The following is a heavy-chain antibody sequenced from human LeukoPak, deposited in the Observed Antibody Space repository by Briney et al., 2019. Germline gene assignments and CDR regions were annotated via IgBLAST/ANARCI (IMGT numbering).Heavy chain of an antibody. CDR2: ISWNSGSI. V-gene: IGHV3-9*01. Sequence: GGSLRLSCAASGFTFDDYAMHWVRQAPGKGLEWVSGISWNSGSIGYADSVKGRFTISRDNAKNSLYLQMNSLRAEDTALYYCAKDIGIAVAANYFDYWGQGTLVTVSS. CDR3: AKDIGIAVAANYFDY. D-gene: IGHD6-19*01. J-gene: IGHJ4*02. CDR1: GFTFDDYA.